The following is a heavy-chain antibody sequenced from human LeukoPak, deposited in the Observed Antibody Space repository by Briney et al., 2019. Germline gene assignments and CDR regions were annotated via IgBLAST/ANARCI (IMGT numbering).Heavy chain of an antibody. CDR3: AKGSRLRESGSYRF. V-gene: IGHV1-69*06. J-gene: IGHJ4*02. CDR1: GGIFSSYA. D-gene: IGHD1-26*01. Sequence: ASVKVSFKASGGIFSSYAINWVRQAPGQGLEWMGRIIPIFGSANYAQKFQGRVTITADKSTRTAYMELSSLRSEDTALYYCAKGSRLRESGSYRFWGQGTLVTVSS. CDR2: IIPIFGSA.